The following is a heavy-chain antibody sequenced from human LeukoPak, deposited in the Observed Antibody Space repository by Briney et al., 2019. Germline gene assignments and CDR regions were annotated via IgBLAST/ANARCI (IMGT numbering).Heavy chain of an antibody. CDR1: EFXFNRYW. V-gene: IGHV3-7*04. CDR2: IKHDGSEA. J-gene: IGHJ4*02. Sequence: PGGSLRLSCAASEFXFNRYWISWVRQAPGKGLEWGANIKHDGSEAHYVDSVKGRFTISRDNAKNSLSLQMNSLNVDDTGVYFCTRDALFGSGRTHLDFWSQGTLVSVSS. D-gene: IGHD3-10*01. CDR3: TRDALFGSGRTHLDF.